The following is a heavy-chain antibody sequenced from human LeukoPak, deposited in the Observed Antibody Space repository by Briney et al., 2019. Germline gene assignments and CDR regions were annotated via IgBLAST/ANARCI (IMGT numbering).Heavy chain of an antibody. CDR3: ARWYSSGWYSDY. V-gene: IGHV3-21*06. CDR2: VSGTSEYI. D-gene: IGHD6-19*01. Sequence: GGSLRLSCVASGFTFGKYWMSWVRQAPGKGLEWVSSVSGTSEYIYYADSVRGRFTISRDNAKNTVYLQMSSLRAEDTAVYYCARWYSSGWYSDYWGQGTLVTVSS. J-gene: IGHJ4*02. CDR1: GFTFGKYW.